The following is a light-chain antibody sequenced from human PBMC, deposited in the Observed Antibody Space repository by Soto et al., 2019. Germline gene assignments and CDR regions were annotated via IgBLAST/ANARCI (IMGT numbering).Light chain of an antibody. Sequence: QSALTQPASVSGSPGQSITISCTGTSSDVGDYNFVSWYQQHPGKAPKLMIYEVSKRPSGVSNRFSGSKSGNTASLTISGLQAEDEADYYCTSFTSDNLYVFGTGTKLTVL. CDR2: EVS. CDR3: TSFTSDNLYV. V-gene: IGLV2-14*01. J-gene: IGLJ1*01. CDR1: SSDVGDYNF.